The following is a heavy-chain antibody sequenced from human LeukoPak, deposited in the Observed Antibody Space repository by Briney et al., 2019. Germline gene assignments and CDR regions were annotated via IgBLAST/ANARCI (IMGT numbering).Heavy chain of an antibody. CDR2: FDPEDGET. V-gene: IGHV1-24*01. D-gene: IGHD3-10*01. CDR1: GYTLTELS. CDR3: ATKYGSGPGGAFDI. J-gene: IGHJ3*02. Sequence: GASVKVSCKVSGYTLTELSMHWVRQAPGKGLEWMGGFDPEDGETIYAQKFQGRVTMTEDTSTDTAYMELSSLRSEDTAVYYCATKYGSGPGGAFDIWGQGTMVTVSS.